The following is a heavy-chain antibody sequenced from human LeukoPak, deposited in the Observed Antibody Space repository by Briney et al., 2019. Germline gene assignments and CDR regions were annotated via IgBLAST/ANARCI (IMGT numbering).Heavy chain of an antibody. CDR2: ISAYNGNT. J-gene: IGHJ3*02. CDR1: GYSFTGYY. CDR3: ARDSVLLWFGESPTYAFDI. V-gene: IGHV1-18*04. Sequence: GASVKVSCKASGYSFTGYYMHWVRQAPGQGLEWMGWISAYNGNTNYAQKLQGRVTMTTDTSTSTAYMELRSLRSDDTAVYYCARDSVLLWFGESPTYAFDIWGQGTMVTVSS. D-gene: IGHD3-10*01.